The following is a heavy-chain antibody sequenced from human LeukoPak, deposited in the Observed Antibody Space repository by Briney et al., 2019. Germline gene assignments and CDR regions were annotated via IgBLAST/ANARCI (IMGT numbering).Heavy chain of an antibody. J-gene: IGHJ6*03. Sequence: GASVKVSCKASGYTLTDYYIHWVRQAPGQGLEWMGWINPNTGGTNYAQKFQGRVTMTRDTSVSTAYMELSRLLSDDTAMYYCAREDSTYSLYNYYYFMDVWGKGTTVSVSS. CDR1: GYTLTDYY. D-gene: IGHD4-11*01. V-gene: IGHV1-2*02. CDR3: AREDSTYSLYNYYYFMDV. CDR2: INPNTGGT.